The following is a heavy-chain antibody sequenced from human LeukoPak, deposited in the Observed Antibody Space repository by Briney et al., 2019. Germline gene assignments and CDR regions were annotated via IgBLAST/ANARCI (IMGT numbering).Heavy chain of an antibody. J-gene: IGHJ5*02. D-gene: IGHD5-12*01. Sequence: GRSLRLSCAASGFTFSSYGMHWVRQAPGKGLEWVAVIWYDGSNKYYADSVKGRFTISRDNSKDTLYLQMNSLRAEDTAVYYCAREKWLRFSDPWGQGTLVAVSS. CDR1: GFTFSSYG. V-gene: IGHV3-33*01. CDR3: AREKWLRFSDP. CDR2: IWYDGSNK.